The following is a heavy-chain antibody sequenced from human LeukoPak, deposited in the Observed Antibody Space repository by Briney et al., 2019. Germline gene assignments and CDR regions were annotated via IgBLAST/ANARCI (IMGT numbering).Heavy chain of an antibody. V-gene: IGHV4-38-2*02. D-gene: IGHD6-19*01. Sequence: PSETLSLTCTVSGYSISSGYYWSWIRQPPGKGLEWIGEINHSGSTNYNPSLKSRVTISVDTSKNQFSLKLSSVTAADTAVYYCARQKSKQWLARLRAYFDYWGQGTLVTVSS. CDR2: INHSGST. CDR3: ARQKSKQWLARLRAYFDY. J-gene: IGHJ4*02. CDR1: GYSISSGYY.